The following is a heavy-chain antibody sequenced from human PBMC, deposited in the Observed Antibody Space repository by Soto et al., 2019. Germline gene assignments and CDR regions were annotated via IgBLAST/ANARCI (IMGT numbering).Heavy chain of an antibody. Sequence: GGSLRLSCAASGFTVSSNYMSWVRQAPGKGLEWVSVIYSGGSTYYADSVKGRFTISRDNSKNTLYLQMNSLRAEDTAVYYCARHDYGDYYSHSEDYWGQGTLVTVSS. CDR3: ARHDYGDYYSHSEDY. CDR2: IYSGGST. V-gene: IGHV3-53*01. CDR1: GFTVSSNY. J-gene: IGHJ4*02. D-gene: IGHD4-17*01.